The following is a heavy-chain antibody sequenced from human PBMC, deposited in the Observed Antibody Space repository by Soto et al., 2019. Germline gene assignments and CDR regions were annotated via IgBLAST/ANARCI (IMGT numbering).Heavy chain of an antibody. CDR3: ARVGATVTTSWGLDYGMDV. V-gene: IGHV4-59*01. D-gene: IGHD4-4*01. CDR1: GGSISSYY. J-gene: IGHJ6*02. Sequence: SETLSLTCTVSGGSISSYYWSWIRQPPGKGLEWIGYIYYSGSTNYNPSLKSRVTIAVDTSKNQFSLKLSSVTAADTAVYYCARVGATVTTSWGLDYGMDVWGQGTTVTVSS. CDR2: IYYSGST.